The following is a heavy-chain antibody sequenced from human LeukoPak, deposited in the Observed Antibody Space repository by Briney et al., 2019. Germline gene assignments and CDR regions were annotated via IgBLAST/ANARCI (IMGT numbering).Heavy chain of an antibody. D-gene: IGHD1-1*01. CDR2: INSDGSST. V-gene: IGHV3-74*01. CDR3: ARDQDGMGTTMDL. J-gene: IGHJ4*02. CDR1: GFSFSRYW. Sequence: PGGSLRLSCAASGFSFSRYWMHWVRQAPGEGLMWVSHINSDGSSTWYADSVKGRFTISRDNARNTLSLQMSSLGVEDTALYYCARDQDGMGTTMDLWGQGTQVIVSS.